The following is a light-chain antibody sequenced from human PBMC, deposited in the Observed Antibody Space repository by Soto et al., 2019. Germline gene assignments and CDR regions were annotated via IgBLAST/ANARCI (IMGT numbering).Light chain of an antibody. CDR1: RNFNGTY. Sequence: EIVLTQSPATLSLSPGEIATLPFSANRNFNGTYLTWYQQKPGQAPRLLIYGASRRATGIPDRFSASGSGTDFTLTISRLEPEDFAVYYCQQYGSSPSITFGQGTRLEIK. J-gene: IGKJ5*01. V-gene: IGKV3-20*01. CDR2: GAS. CDR3: QQYGSSPSIT.